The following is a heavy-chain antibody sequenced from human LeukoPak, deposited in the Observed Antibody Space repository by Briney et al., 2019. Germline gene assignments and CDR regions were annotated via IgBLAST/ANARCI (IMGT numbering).Heavy chain of an antibody. CDR2: IYYSGST. Sequence: PSETLSLTCTVSGGSISSYYWSWIRQPPGKGLEWIGYIYYSGSTNCNPSLKSRVTISVDTSKNQFSLKLSSVTAADTAVYYCAREHIVVVVAAYFDYWGQGTLVTVSS. J-gene: IGHJ4*02. D-gene: IGHD2-15*01. CDR1: GGSISSYY. V-gene: IGHV4-59*12. CDR3: AREHIVVVVAAYFDY.